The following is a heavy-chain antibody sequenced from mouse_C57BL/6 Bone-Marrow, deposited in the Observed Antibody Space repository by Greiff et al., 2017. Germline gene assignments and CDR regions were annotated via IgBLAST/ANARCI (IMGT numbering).Heavy chain of an antibody. CDR1: GFNIKDDY. CDR3: TTCVTTVTYWYFDG. CDR2: IDPENGDT. Sequence: EVQLQQSGAELVRPGASVKLSCTASGFNIKDDYMHWVKQRPEQGLEWIGWIDPENGDTEYASKFPGQATITADPSSNTAYLQLSSLTSEDTAVYYCTTCVTTVTYWYFDGWGTGTTVTVSS. J-gene: IGHJ1*03. V-gene: IGHV14-4*01. D-gene: IGHD1-1*01.